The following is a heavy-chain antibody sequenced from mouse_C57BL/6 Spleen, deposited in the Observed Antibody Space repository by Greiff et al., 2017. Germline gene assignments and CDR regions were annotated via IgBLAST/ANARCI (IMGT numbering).Heavy chain of an antibody. D-gene: IGHD2-1*01. V-gene: IGHV1-82*01. CDR3: AASYGNDFDY. Sequence: QVQLQQSGPELVKPGASVKISCKASGYAFSSSWMNWVKQRPGKGLEWIGRIYPGDGDTNYNGKFKGKATLTADKSSSTAYMQLSSLTSEDSAVYFCAASYGNDFDYWGQGTTLTVSS. CDR1: GYAFSSSW. J-gene: IGHJ2*01. CDR2: IYPGDGDT.